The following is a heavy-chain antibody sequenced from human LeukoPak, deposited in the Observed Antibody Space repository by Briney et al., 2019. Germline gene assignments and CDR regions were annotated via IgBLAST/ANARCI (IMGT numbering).Heavy chain of an antibody. Sequence: SVKVSCKASGYTFTGYYMHWVRQAPGQGLEWMGGIIPIFGTANYAQKFQGRVTITADESTSTAYMELSSLRSEDTAVYYCARDLRNYDSSGEFDPWGQGTLVTVSS. CDR2: IIPIFGTA. CDR3: ARDLRNYDSSGEFDP. D-gene: IGHD3-22*01. V-gene: IGHV1-69*13. J-gene: IGHJ5*02. CDR1: GYTFTGYY.